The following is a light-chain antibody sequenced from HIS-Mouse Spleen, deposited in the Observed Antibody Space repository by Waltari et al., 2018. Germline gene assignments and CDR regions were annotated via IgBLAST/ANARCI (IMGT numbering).Light chain of an antibody. CDR1: SSDVGSYNL. CDR3: CSYAGSWV. J-gene: IGLJ3*02. Sequence: QSALTQPASVSGSPGQSIPIPCTGTSSDVGSYNLVSWYQQHPGKAPKLMIYEGSKRPSGVSNRFSGSKSGNTASLTISGLQAEDEADYYCCSYAGSWVFGGGTKLTVL. CDR2: EGS. V-gene: IGLV2-23*01.